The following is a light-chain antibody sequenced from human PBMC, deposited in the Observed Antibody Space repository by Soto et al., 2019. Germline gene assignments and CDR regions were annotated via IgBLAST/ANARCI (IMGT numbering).Light chain of an antibody. Sequence: EIVLTQSQATLSLSPGERATLSCRASQSVSSYLAWYQQKPGQAPRLLIYDTSSRATGIPARFSGSGSGIDFTLTISSLEPEDFAVYYCQQRSNWPLTFGGGTKVEIK. J-gene: IGKJ4*01. CDR1: QSVSSY. V-gene: IGKV3-11*01. CDR2: DTS. CDR3: QQRSNWPLT.